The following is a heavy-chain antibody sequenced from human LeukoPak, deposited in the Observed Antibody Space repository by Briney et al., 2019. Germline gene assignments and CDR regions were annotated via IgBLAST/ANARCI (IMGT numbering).Heavy chain of an antibody. CDR3: ARGQYWEYSSGWYDY. V-gene: IGHV4-34*01. J-gene: IGHJ4*02. D-gene: IGHD6-19*01. Sequence: SETLSLTCAVYGGSFSGYYWSWIRQPPGKGLEWIGEINHSGSTNYNPSLKSRVTISVDTSKNQFSLKLSSVTAADTAVYYCARGQYWEYSSGWYDYWGQGTLVTVSS. CDR1: GGSFSGYY. CDR2: INHSGST.